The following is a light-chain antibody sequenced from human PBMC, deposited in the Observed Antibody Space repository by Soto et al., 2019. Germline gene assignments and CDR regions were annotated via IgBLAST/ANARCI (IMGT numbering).Light chain of an antibody. CDR2: AAS. J-gene: IGKJ1*01. Sequence: QMTQSPSSLSASVGDRVSITCRASQSISTYLNWYQQKPGKVPRLLIYAASSLQSGVPSRFSGSGSGTDFTLTISSLQPEDFATYYCQQSYIAPWMFGQGTKVEIK. CDR1: QSISTY. CDR3: QQSYIAPWM. V-gene: IGKV1-39*01.